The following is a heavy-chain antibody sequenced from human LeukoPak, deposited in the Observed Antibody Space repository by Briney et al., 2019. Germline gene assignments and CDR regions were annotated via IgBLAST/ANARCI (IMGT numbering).Heavy chain of an antibody. V-gene: IGHV3-7*01. J-gene: IGHJ4*02. CDR1: GFTFSRYW. CDR2: IKQDGSEK. Sequence: QPGGSLRLSCAASGFTFSRYWISWVRQAPGKGLEWVANIKQDGSEKYYVDSVKGRFTISRDNARNSLYLQMNSLRGEDTAVYYCVRVSCTNGVCYGFDYWGRGTLVTVSS. D-gene: IGHD2-8*01. CDR3: VRVSCTNGVCYGFDY.